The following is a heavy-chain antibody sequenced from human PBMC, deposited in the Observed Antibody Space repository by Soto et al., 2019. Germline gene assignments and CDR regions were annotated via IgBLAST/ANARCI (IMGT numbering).Heavy chain of an antibody. D-gene: IGHD3-3*01. CDR2: INSDGSST. CDR3: AREDYDFWSGYSYGMDV. Sequence: PGGSLRLSCAASGFTFSSYWMHWVRQAPGKGLVWVSRINSDGSSTSYADSVKGRFTISRDNAKNTLYLQMNSLRAEDTAVYYCAREDYDFWSGYSYGMDVWGQGTTVTVSS. CDR1: GFTFSSYW. J-gene: IGHJ6*02. V-gene: IGHV3-74*01.